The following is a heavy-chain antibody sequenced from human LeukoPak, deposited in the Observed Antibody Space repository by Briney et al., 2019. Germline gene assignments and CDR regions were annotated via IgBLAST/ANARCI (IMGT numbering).Heavy chain of an antibody. D-gene: IGHD1-26*01. CDR3: AREGGEWELLRTFDY. CDR1: GFTFSTYS. J-gene: IGHJ4*02. CDR2: ISSRSTYI. Sequence: GGSLRLSCAASGFTFSTYSMNWVRQAPGKGLEWVSSISSRSTYIYYAASVKGRFTISRDNAKNSLYLQMNSLRAEDTAVYYCAREGGEWELLRTFDYWGQGTLVTVSS. V-gene: IGHV3-21*01.